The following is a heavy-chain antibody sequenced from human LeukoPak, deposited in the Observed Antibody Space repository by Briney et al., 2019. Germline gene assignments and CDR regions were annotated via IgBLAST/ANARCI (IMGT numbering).Heavy chain of an antibody. J-gene: IGHJ6*02. V-gene: IGHV7-4-1*02. CDR1: GYTFTSYA. CDR3: AREWRRNSGSSGNYYYYGVDV. D-gene: IGHD5-12*01. Sequence: ASVKVSCKASGYTFTSYAMNWVRQAPGQGLEWMGWINTNTGNPTYAQGFTGRFVFSLDTSVSTAYLQISSLKAEDTAVYYCAREWRRNSGSSGNYYYYGVDVWGQGTTVTVSS. CDR2: INTNTGNP.